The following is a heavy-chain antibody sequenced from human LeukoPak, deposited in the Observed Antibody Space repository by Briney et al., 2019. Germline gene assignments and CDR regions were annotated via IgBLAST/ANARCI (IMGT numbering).Heavy chain of an antibody. CDR1: GFTFSSYW. Sequence: VRSLRLSCAASGFTFSSYWMHWVPQPPRKGLVWVPRIDTDGSSATYADSVKGRFTISRDNAKNTVYLQMNSLRVEDTGVYYCASALTTVTPHFHCWGQGTLVTVSS. D-gene: IGHD4-17*01. V-gene: IGHV3-74*01. J-gene: IGHJ4*02. CDR2: IDTDGSSA. CDR3: ASALTTVTPHFHC.